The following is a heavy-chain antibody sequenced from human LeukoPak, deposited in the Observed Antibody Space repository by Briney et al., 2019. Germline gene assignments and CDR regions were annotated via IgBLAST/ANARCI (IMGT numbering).Heavy chain of an antibody. CDR2: ISSSSSTI. Sequence: PGGSLRLSCAASGFTFSSYSMNWVRQAPGKGLEWVSYISSSSSTIYYADSVKGRFTISRDNAKNSLYLQMNSLRAEDTAVYYCARDGTGSSSWYLHPWGNTGYYGMDVWGQGTTVTVSS. CDR1: GFTFSSYS. J-gene: IGHJ6*02. V-gene: IGHV3-48*01. D-gene: IGHD6-13*01. CDR3: ARDGTGSSSWYLHPWGNTGYYGMDV.